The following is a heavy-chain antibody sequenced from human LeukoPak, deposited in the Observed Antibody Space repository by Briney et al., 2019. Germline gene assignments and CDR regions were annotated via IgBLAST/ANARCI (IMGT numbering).Heavy chain of an antibody. Sequence: TTSGTLSLTCAVYGGSFSGYYWSWIRQPPGKGLEWIGEINHSGSTNYNPSLKSRVTISVDTSKNQFSLKLSSVTAADTAVYYCASPGSGRLAFDIWGQGTMVTVSS. CDR2: INHSGST. D-gene: IGHD3-10*01. CDR1: GGSFSGYY. CDR3: ASPGSGRLAFDI. V-gene: IGHV4-34*01. J-gene: IGHJ3*02.